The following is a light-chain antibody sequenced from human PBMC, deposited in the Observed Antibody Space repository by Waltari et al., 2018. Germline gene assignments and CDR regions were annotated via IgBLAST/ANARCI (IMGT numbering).Light chain of an antibody. J-gene: IGKJ1*01. Sequence: DVPMTQSPSTLSAYVGDRVTISCRARQSIDTWLAWYQQKPGKAPKLLIYKASTLQSGVTSRFSGSGSGTEFTLTISSLQPDDSATYYCQQYYSYRAFGQGTKVEIK. CDR1: QSIDTW. V-gene: IGKV1-5*03. CDR3: QQYYSYRA. CDR2: KAS.